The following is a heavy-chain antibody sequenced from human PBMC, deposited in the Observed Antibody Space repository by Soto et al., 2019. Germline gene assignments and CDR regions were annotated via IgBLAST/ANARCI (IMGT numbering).Heavy chain of an antibody. D-gene: IGHD1-26*01. CDR2: ISSSSSTI. J-gene: IGHJ5*02. Sequence: EVQLVESGGGLVQPGGSLRLSCAASGFTFSSYSMNWVRQAPGKGLEWVSYISSSSSTIYYADSVKGRFTISRDNAKNSLYLQMNSLRDEDTAVYYCAREKVVATTLGRFDPWGQGTLVTVSS. CDR1: GFTFSSYS. V-gene: IGHV3-48*02. CDR3: AREKVVATTLGRFDP.